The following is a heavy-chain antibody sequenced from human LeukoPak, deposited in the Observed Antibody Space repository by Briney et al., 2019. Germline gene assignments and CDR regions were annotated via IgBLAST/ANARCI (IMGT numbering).Heavy chain of an antibody. D-gene: IGHD3-16*02. CDR3: AKVGQDYVWGSYRPTGYFAY. J-gene: IGHJ4*02. CDR2: ISGRGGST. V-gene: IGHV3-23*01. CDR1: GFTFSSYA. Sequence: GGSLRLSCAASGFTFSSYAMSWVRQAPGKGLEWVSAISGRGGSTYYADSVKGRFTISRDNSKNTLYLQMNSLRAEDTAVYYCAKVGQDYVWGSYRPTGYFAYWGQGTLVTVSS.